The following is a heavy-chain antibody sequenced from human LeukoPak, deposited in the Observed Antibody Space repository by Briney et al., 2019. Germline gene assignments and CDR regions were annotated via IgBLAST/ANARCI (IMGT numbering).Heavy chain of an antibody. J-gene: IGHJ2*01. CDR3: AKRFVGTNYYDSSGPYWYFDL. Sequence: GGSLRLSCVASGFTLRSYVMSWVRQAPGKGLEWVSAISGSGGRTYYADSVKGRFTISRDNSKNTLYLQMNSLRAEDTAVYYCAKRFVGTNYYDSSGPYWYFDLWGRGTLVTVSS. CDR2: ISGSGGRT. CDR1: GFTLRSYV. V-gene: IGHV3-23*01. D-gene: IGHD3-22*01.